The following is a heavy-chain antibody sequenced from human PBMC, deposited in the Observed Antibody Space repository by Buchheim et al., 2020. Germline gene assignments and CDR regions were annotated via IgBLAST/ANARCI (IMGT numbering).Heavy chain of an antibody. J-gene: IGHJ4*02. D-gene: IGHD2-15*01. CDR2: IYSGGST. Sequence: VQLVESGGGVVQPGGSLRLSCAASGFTVSSNYMSWVRQAPGKGLEWVSLIYSGGSTYYADSVKGRFTISRDNSKNTLYLQMNSLRAEDTAVYYCASSLWWELRPGGYWGQGTL. V-gene: IGHV3-66*02. CDR1: GFTVSSNY. CDR3: ASSLWWELRPGGY.